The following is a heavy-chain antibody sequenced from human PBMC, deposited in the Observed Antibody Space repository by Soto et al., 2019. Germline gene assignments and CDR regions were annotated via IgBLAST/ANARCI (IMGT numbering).Heavy chain of an antibody. CDR3: ARDRYDYVWGSYRPRYYFDY. V-gene: IGHV1-69*13. J-gene: IGHJ4*02. CDR2: IIPIFATA. D-gene: IGHD3-16*02. CDR1: GGTFSSYA. Sequence: ASVKVSCKASGGTFSSYAISWVRPAPGQGLEWMGGIIPIFATANYAQKFQGRVTINADESKSTAYMELSSLRSEDTAVYYCARDRYDYVWGSYRPRYYFDYWGQGTLVTVSS.